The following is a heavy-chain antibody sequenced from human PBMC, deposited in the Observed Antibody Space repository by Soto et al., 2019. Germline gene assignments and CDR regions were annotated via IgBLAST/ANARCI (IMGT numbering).Heavy chain of an antibody. CDR2: IYYSGST. Sequence: SETLSLTCTVSGGSISSYYWSWIRQPPGKGLEWIGYIYYSGSTNYNPSLKSRVTISVDTSKNQFSLKLSSVTAADTAVYYCARHDGSGWPHHYWYFDLWGRGTLVTVSS. J-gene: IGHJ2*01. CDR3: ARHDGSGWPHHYWYFDL. D-gene: IGHD6-19*01. CDR1: GGSISSYY. V-gene: IGHV4-59*08.